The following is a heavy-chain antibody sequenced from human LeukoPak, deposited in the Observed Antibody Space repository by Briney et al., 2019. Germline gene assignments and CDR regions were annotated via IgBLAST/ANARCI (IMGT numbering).Heavy chain of an antibody. D-gene: IGHD3-10*01. CDR1: GITLSNYG. CDR3: AKEARGIFYYYYGMDV. J-gene: IGHJ6*02. Sequence: PGGSLRLSCAVSGITLSNYGMSWVRQAPGKGLEWVAGISGSGGSTNYAGSVKGRFTISRDNRKNTLYLQMNSLRTEDTALYYCAKEARGIFYYYYGMDVWGQGTTVTVSS. V-gene: IGHV3-23*01. CDR2: ISGSGGST.